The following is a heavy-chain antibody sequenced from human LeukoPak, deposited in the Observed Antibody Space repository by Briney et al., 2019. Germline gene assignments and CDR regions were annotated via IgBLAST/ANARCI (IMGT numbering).Heavy chain of an antibody. CDR1: GFTFSSYA. V-gene: IGHV3-30-3*01. CDR3: ARDLVFYYDSSGDDY. D-gene: IGHD3-22*01. J-gene: IGHJ4*02. Sequence: GGSLRLSCAASGFTFSSYAMHWVRQAPGEGLEWVAVISYDGSNKYYADSVKGRFTISRDNSKNTLYLQMNSLRAEDTAVYYCARDLVFYYDSSGDDYWGQGTLVTVSS. CDR2: ISYDGSNK.